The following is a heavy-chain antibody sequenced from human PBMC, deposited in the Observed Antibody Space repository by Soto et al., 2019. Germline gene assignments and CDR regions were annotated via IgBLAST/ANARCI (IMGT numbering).Heavy chain of an antibody. D-gene: IGHD6-6*01. J-gene: IGHJ6*02. CDR3: ASGYSSSSGVYYYYGMDV. CDR2: MYPRDSYT. CDR1: GYSFSTYW. Sequence: PRESLKISWKGSGYSFSTYWIGCVRQMPGKGLEWMGIMYPRDSYTFYGPSFQGQVTISADKSTSTAYLQWSSLKASDTAMYYCASGYSSSSGVYYYYGMDVWGQGTTVTVSS. V-gene: IGHV5-51*01.